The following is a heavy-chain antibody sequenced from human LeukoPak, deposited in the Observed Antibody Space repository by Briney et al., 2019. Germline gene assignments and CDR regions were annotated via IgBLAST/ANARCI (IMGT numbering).Heavy chain of an antibody. CDR1: GFTFSNYW. CDR2: IKQDGSQK. V-gene: IGHV3-7*05. CDR3: ARGPGQFDY. Sequence: GGSLRLSCAASGFTFSNYWMIWVRQAPGRGLEWVGNIKQDGSQKRYADSVRDRFTISRDNAQTSLYLQMNSLRAEDTAVYYCARGPGQFDYWGHGTLVTVSS. J-gene: IGHJ4*01.